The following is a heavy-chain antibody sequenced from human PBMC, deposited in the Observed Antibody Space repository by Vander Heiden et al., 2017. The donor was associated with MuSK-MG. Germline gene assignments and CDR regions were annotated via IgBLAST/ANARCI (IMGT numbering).Heavy chain of an antibody. Sequence: VQLVASGGGVVQPGRSLRLSCAASGFTLRSYGMHWVRQAPGKGLEWVAVISYDGSNKYYADSVKGRFTISRDNSKNTLYLQMNSLRAEDTAVYYCAKGSYYDILTGSDIDYWGQGTLVTVSS. CDR2: ISYDGSNK. V-gene: IGHV3-30*18. CDR3: AKGSYYDILTGSDIDY. J-gene: IGHJ4*02. CDR1: GFTLRSYG. D-gene: IGHD3-9*01.